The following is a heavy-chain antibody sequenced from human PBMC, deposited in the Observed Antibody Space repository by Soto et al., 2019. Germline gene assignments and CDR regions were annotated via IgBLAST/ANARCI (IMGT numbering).Heavy chain of an antibody. D-gene: IGHD6-19*01. CDR2: IKQDGSEK. J-gene: IGHJ3*02. CDR3: ARVAVAGHDAFDI. Sequence: GGSLRLSCAASGFTFSSYWMSWVRQAPGKGLEWVANIKQDGSEKYYVDSVKGRFTISRDNAKNSLYLQMNSLRAEDTAVYYFARVAVAGHDAFDIWGQGTMVTVSS. V-gene: IGHV3-7*01. CDR1: GFTFSSYW.